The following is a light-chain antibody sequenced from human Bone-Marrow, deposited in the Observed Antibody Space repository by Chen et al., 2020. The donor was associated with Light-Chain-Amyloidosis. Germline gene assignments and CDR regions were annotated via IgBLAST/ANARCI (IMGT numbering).Light chain of an antibody. J-gene: IGKJ4*01. CDR3: QQYGTSPLT. CDR2: GSS. Sequence: EIVLTQPPVTLSLSPAEGANLSCRASQTISSNYLTWYQQKFGQAPRLLIYGSSSRATGIPDRFTGSGSGTDFTLTINRLEPEDFAMYYCQQYGTSPLTFGGGTKVEIK. CDR1: QTISSNY. V-gene: IGKV3-20*01.